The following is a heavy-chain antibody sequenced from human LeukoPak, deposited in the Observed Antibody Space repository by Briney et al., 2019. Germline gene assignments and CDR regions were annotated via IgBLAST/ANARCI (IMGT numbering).Heavy chain of an antibody. CDR3: ARSGSTVTNDAFDI. V-gene: IGHV3-21*01. Sequence: GGSLRLSCAASGFTFSSYGMHWVRQAPGKGLEWVSSISSSGRYIYYADSVKGRFTISRDSAKNSVYLQMSSLRAEDTAVYYCARSGSTVTNDAFDIWVQGTMVTVSS. CDR2: ISSSGRYI. D-gene: IGHD4-17*01. J-gene: IGHJ3*02. CDR1: GFTFSSYG.